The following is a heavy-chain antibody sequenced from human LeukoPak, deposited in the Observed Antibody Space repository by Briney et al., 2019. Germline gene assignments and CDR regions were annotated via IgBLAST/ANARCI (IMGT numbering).Heavy chain of an antibody. CDR2: IYYSGST. V-gene: IGHV4-39*07. CDR1: GGSISSSSYY. Sequence: SETLSLTCTVSGGSISSSSYYWGWIRQPPGKGLEWIGSIYYSGSTYYNPSLKSRVTISVDTSKNQFSLKLSSVTAADTAVYYCARDTIHSSSWFVGSGGASNWFDPWGQGTLVTVSS. J-gene: IGHJ5*02. D-gene: IGHD6-13*01. CDR3: ARDTIHSSSWFVGSGGASNWFDP.